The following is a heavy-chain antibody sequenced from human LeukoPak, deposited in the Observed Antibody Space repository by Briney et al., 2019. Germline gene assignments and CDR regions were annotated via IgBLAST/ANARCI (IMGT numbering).Heavy chain of an antibody. CDR3: ARFLGDYAFDI. CDR2: ISSSSSYI. J-gene: IGHJ3*02. D-gene: IGHD3-10*01. CDR1: GFTFSSYS. V-gene: IGHV3-21*01. Sequence: GGSPRLSCAASGFTFSSYSMNWVRQAPGKGLEWVSSISSSSSYIYYADSVKGRFTISRDNAKNSLYLQMNSLRAEDTAVYYCARFLGDYAFDIWGQGTMVTVSS.